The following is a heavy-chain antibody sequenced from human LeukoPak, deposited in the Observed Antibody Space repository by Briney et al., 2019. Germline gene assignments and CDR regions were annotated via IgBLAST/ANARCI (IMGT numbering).Heavy chain of an antibody. CDR2: ISYDGSNK. CDR1: GFTFSSYG. D-gene: IGHD6-19*01. J-gene: IGHJ4*02. Sequence: SGGSLRLSCAASGFTFSSYGMHWVRQAPGKGLEWVAVISYDGSNKYYADSVKGRFTISRDNSKNTLYLQMNSLRAEDTAVYYCAKLPSYGWLEGGADYWGQGTLVTVSS. CDR3: AKLPSYGWLEGGADY. V-gene: IGHV3-30*18.